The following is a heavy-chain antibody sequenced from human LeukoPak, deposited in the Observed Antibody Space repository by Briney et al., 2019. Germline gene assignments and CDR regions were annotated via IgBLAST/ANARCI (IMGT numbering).Heavy chain of an antibody. D-gene: IGHD6-13*01. CDR2: ISAYNGNT. CDR3: ARDTSWAAAGTGVDY. CDR1: GYTFISYG. J-gene: IGHJ4*02. V-gene: IGHV1-18*01. Sequence: ASVKVSCKASGYTFISYGISWVRQAPGQGLEWMGWISAYNGNTNYAQKLQGRVTMTTDTSTSTAYMELRSLRSDDTAVYYCARDTSWAAAGTGVDYWGQGTLVTVSS.